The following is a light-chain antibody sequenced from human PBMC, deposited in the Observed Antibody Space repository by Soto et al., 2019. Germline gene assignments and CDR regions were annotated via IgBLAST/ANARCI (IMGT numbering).Light chain of an antibody. Sequence: EIVLTQSPGTLSLSPGERATLSCRASQSVSNNYLAWYQQKPGQAPRLLIYGASNRATGIPDRFSASGSGTDFSLTISRLEPEDFAVYYCQQYGTSPWTFGQGTKVDIK. CDR2: GAS. V-gene: IGKV3-20*01. CDR3: QQYGTSPWT. CDR1: QSVSNNY. J-gene: IGKJ1*01.